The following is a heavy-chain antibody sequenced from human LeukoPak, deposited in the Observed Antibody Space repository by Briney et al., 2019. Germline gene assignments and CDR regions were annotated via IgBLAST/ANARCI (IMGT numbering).Heavy chain of an antibody. CDR1: GYTFTSYG. CDR2: ISAYNGNT. CDR3: AREEGITIFGVVTGTLDY. D-gene: IGHD3-3*01. J-gene: IGHJ4*02. Sequence: GASVKVSCKASGYTFTSYGISWVRQAPGQGLEWMGWISAYNGNTNYAQKLQGRVTMTTDTSTSTAYMELRSLRSDDTAMYYCAREEGITIFGVVTGTLDYWGQGTLVTVSS. V-gene: IGHV1-18*01.